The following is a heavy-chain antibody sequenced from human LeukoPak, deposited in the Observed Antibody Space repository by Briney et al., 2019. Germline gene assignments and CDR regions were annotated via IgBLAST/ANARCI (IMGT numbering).Heavy chain of an antibody. CDR1: GFTFSNYW. V-gene: IGHV3-7*03. J-gene: IGHJ6*04. CDR3: ARKAYAMDV. CDR2: MKQDESEK. Sequence: PGGSLRLSCAASGFTFSNYWMSWVRQAPGKGLEWVANMKQDESEKYYVDSVKGRFTISRDNAKNSLYLQMNSLRVEDTAVYYCARKAYAMDVWGKGTTVTVSS.